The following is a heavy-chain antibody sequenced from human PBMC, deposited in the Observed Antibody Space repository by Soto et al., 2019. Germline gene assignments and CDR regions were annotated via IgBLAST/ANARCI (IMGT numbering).Heavy chain of an antibody. D-gene: IGHD3-9*01. V-gene: IGHV3-23*01. Sequence: PGGSLRLSCAASGFTFSSYAMSWVRQAPGKGLEWVSAISGSGGSTYYADSVKGRFTISGDNSKNTLYLQMNSLRAEDTAVYYCAWRKGILTGYYYYWGQGTLVTVSS. CDR1: GFTFSSYA. CDR3: AWRKGILTGYYYY. J-gene: IGHJ4*02. CDR2: ISGSGGST.